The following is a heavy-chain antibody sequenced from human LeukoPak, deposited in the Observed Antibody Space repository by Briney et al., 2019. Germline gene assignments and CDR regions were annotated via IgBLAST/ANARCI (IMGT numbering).Heavy chain of an antibody. CDR2: IYYSGTT. D-gene: IGHD2-15*01. CDR3: AREDYCSGGSCYSGYFQH. Sequence: PSETLSLTCTVSGGSFRSRSYHWGWIRQPPGKGLEWIGYIYYSGTTNYNPSLKSRVTISVDTSKNQFSLKLSSVTAADTAVYYCAREDYCSGGSCYSGYFQHWGQGTLVTVSS. V-gene: IGHV4-61*01. CDR1: GGSFRSRSYH. J-gene: IGHJ1*01.